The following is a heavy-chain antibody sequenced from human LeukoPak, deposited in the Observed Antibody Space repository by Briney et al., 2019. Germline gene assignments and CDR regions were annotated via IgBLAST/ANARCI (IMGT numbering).Heavy chain of an antibody. D-gene: IGHD2-2*01. CDR2: IYYSGST. V-gene: IGHV4-30-4*08. Sequence: SETLSLTCTVSGGSISSGDYYWSWIRQPPGKGLEWIGYIYYSGSTYYNPSLKSRITISLDTSKNQFSLKLSSVTAADTAVYYCARYYCRGTACYYFDYWGQGTLVTVSS. CDR1: GGSISSGDYY. CDR3: ARYYCRGTACYYFDY. J-gene: IGHJ4*02.